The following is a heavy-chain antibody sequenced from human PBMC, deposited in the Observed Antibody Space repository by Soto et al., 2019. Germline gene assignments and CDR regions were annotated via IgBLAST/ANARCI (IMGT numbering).Heavy chain of an antibody. V-gene: IGHV5-10-1*01. Sequence: GKSLKISCKGSGYSFTSYWISWVRKMPGKGLERMGRIDPSDSYTNYSPSFQGHVTISADKSISTAYLQWSSLKASDTAMYYCARSPPTGITIFGVAPPTGSMDVWGQGTTVTVSS. CDR2: IDPSDSYT. CDR1: GYSFTSYW. J-gene: IGHJ6*02. CDR3: ARSPPTGITIFGVAPPTGSMDV. D-gene: IGHD3-3*01.